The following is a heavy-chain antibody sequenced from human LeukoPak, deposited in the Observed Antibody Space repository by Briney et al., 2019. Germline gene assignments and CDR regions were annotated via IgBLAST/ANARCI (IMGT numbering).Heavy chain of an antibody. CDR3: ARHQVDTAMDLWAFDI. CDR2: IYYSGST. Sequence: PSETLSLTCTVSGGSISSSNYYWGWIRQPPGKGLEWIASIYYSGSTYYNPSLKSRVTISVDTSKNQFSLKLSSVTAADTAVYYCARHQVDTAMDLWAFDICGQGTMVTVSS. CDR1: GGSISSSNYY. J-gene: IGHJ3*02. V-gene: IGHV4-39*01. D-gene: IGHD5-18*01.